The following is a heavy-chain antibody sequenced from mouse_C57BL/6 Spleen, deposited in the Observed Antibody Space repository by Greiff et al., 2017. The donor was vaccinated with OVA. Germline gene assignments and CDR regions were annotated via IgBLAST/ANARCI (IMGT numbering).Heavy chain of an antibody. D-gene: IGHD2-1*01. CDR2: IDPSDSET. CDR3: ARLGYGNYFDY. V-gene: IGHV1-52*01. Sequence: QVQLKQPGAELVRPGSSVKLSCKASGYTFTSYWMHWVKQRPIQGLEWIGNIDPSDSETHYNQKFKDKATLTVDKSSSTAYMQLSSLTSEDSAVYYCARLGYGNYFDYWGQGTTLTVSS. CDR1: GYTFTSYW. J-gene: IGHJ2*01.